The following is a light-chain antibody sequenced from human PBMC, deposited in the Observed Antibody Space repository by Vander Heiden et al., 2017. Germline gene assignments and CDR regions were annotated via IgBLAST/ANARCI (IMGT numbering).Light chain of an antibody. J-gene: IGKJ2*01. CDR2: AAS. V-gene: IGKV1-39*01. CDR1: QSISSY. Sequence: DIKMTHPPSSLSASVGDRVTITGLSSQSISSYLNWYQQKPGKAPKLLIYAASSLQSGVPSRFSGSGSGTDFTLTISSLQPEDVATYYCQQCYSTPHTFGQGTKLEIK. CDR3: QQCYSTPHT.